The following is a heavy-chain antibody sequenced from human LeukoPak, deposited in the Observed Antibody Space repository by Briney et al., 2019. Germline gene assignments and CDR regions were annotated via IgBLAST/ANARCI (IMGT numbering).Heavy chain of an antibody. CDR2: IWPDGSEK. J-gene: IGHJ5*01. V-gene: IGHV3-7*03. D-gene: IGHD2-21*02. CDR1: GFIFSNNY. CDR3: AKLKGQVTTWDS. Sequence: GGSLRLSCAASGFIFSNNYMSWVRQAPGRGLEWLATIWPDGSEKRYVDSQRGRVTISRDNVERSLYLQMNSLRAEDTAVYYCAKLKGQVTTWDSWGLGIRVTVSS.